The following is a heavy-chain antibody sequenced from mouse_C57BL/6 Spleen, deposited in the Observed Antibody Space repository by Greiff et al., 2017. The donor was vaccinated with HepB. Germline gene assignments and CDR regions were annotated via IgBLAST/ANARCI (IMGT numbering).Heavy chain of an antibody. J-gene: IGHJ1*03. CDR1: GYTFTDYN. V-gene: IGHV1-18*01. CDR3: ARAECNYFRYFDV. Sequence: EVMLVESGPELVKPGASVKIPCKASGYTFTDYNMDWVKQSHGKSLEWIGDINPNNGGTIYNQKFKGKATLTVDKSSSTAYMELRSLTSEDTAVYYCARAECNYFRYFDVWGTGTTVTVAS. CDR2: INPNNGGT. D-gene: IGHD2-1*01.